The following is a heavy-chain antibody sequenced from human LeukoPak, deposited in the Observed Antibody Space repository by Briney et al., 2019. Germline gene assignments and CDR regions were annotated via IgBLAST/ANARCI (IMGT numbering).Heavy chain of an antibody. D-gene: IGHD5-18*01. J-gene: IGHJ4*02. V-gene: IGHV1-69*13. CDR3: ARAETCLGLVTLDY. CDR2: IIPIFGTA. CDR1: GDTFTGYY. Sequence: SVKVSCKASGDTFTGYYIHWVRQAPGQGLEWMGGIIPIFGTANYAQKFQGRVTITADESTSTAYMELSSLRSEDTAVYYCARAETCLGLVTLDYWGQGTLVTVSS.